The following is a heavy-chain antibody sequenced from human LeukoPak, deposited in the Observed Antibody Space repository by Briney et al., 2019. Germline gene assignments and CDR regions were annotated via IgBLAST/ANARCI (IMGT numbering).Heavy chain of an antibody. V-gene: IGHV3-23*01. CDR3: AKTHSSGWAFDY. Sequence: GGSLRLSFAASGFTFSSYAMSWVRQAPGKGLEWVSAISGSGGSTYYADSVKGRFTISRDNSKNTLYLQMNSLRAEDTAVYYCAKTHSSGWAFDYWGQGTLVTVSS. CDR1: GFTFSSYA. D-gene: IGHD6-19*01. CDR2: ISGSGGST. J-gene: IGHJ4*02.